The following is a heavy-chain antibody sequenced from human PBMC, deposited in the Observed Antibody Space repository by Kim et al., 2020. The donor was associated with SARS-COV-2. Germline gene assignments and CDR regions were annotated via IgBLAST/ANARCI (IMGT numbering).Heavy chain of an antibody. CDR2: INYSGNS. V-gene: IGHV4-34*01. J-gene: IGHJ4*02. D-gene: IGHD3-10*01. CDR1: GSSFNDYY. CDR3: ARKGNVAVMLVATRGVFDF. Sequence: SQTLSLTCGVSGSSFNDYYWGWIRQTPGKGLEWIGEINYSGNSKYNPSLESRVTLSVDTSKNQFSLNLRDVTAADTGVYYCARKGNVAVMLVATRGVFDFWGRGTLVTVSS.